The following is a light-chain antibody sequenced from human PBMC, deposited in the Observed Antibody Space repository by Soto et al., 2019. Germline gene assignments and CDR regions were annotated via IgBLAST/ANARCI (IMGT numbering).Light chain of an antibody. Sequence: QSVLTQPASVSGSPGQSITISCTGTSSDVGGYNYVSWYQQHPGKAPKLMIYDVSNRPSGVSNRFSGSKSGNTVSLTISGLQAEDEADYYCSSFTRSSTPLYVVFGGGTKLTVL. CDR2: DVS. V-gene: IGLV2-14*01. CDR3: SSFTRSSTPLYVV. J-gene: IGLJ2*01. CDR1: SSDVGGYNY.